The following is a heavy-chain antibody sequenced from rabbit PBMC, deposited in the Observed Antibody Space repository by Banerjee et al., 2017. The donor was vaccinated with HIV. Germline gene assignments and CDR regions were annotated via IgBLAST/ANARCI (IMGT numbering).Heavy chain of an antibody. J-gene: IGHJ4*01. Sequence: QEQLGESGGGLVQPEGSLTLTCKASGSDSSSNAMCWVRQAPGKGLELIACIYSSNGDKWYASWVNGRFTISRSTSLNTVTLQMTSLTAADTATYFCAREATSGEWSLWGPGTLVTVS. D-gene: IGHD1-1*01. V-gene: IGHV1S47*01. CDR3: AREATSGEWSL. CDR1: GSDSSSNA. CDR2: IYSSNGDK.